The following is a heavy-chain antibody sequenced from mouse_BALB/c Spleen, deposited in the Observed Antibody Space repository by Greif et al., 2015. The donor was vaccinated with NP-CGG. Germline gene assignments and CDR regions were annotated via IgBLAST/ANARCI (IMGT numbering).Heavy chain of an antibody. V-gene: IGHV6-6*02. J-gene: IGHJ4*01. CDR3: ADYYYGSSYAMDC. CDR1: GFTFSNYW. D-gene: IGHD1-1*01. CDR2: IRLKSNNYAT. Sequence: EVKLVESGGGLVQPGGSMKLSCVASGFTFSNYWMNWVRQSPEKGLEWVAEIRLKSNNYATHYAESVKGRFTISRDDSKNSVYVQMNNLRAEGTGIYYCADYYYGSSYAMDCWGQGTSVTVSS.